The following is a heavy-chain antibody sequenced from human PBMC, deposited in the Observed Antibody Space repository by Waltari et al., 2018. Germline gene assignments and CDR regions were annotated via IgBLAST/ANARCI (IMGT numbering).Heavy chain of an antibody. CDR1: GYTLTELS. D-gene: IGHD3-22*01. J-gene: IGHJ4*02. Sequence: QVQLVQSGAEVKKPGASVKVSCKVSGYTLTELSMHWVRQAPGKGLEWMGGFEPEDGETIYAQKFQGRVTMTEDTSTDTAYMELSSLRSEDTAVYYCATDLPLYYYDSSGYYTLNYWGQGTLVTVSS. V-gene: IGHV1-24*01. CDR3: ATDLPLYYYDSSGYYTLNY. CDR2: FEPEDGET.